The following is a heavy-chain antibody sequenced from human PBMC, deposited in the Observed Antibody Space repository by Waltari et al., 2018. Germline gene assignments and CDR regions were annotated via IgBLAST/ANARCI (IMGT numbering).Heavy chain of an antibody. J-gene: IGHJ5*02. D-gene: IGHD5-12*01. CDR2: IYYSGST. Sequence: QLQLQESGPGLVRPSETLSLTCSVAGGSISSGSFYWGWVRQSPGKGLEWIGSIYYSGSTDYNSNLKSRVTISGDTSKNQVSLKLSSVTAADTAVYYCARHWKKSGYRFDPWGQGTLVTVSS. CDR1: GGSISSGSFY. V-gene: IGHV4-39*01. CDR3: ARHWKKSGYRFDP.